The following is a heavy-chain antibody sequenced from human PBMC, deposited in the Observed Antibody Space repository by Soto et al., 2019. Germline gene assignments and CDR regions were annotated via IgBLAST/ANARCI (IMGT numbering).Heavy chain of an antibody. CDR1: GYSVNSGTYY. CDR3: ATAPYSSSWYDH. Sequence: LSLTCTVSGYSVNSGTYYWSWIRQHPGKGLEWIGYIYFSGSTYYNPSLKSRLTISLDTSQNQFTLDLTSVTAADTALYYCATAPYSSSWYDHWGQGTLVTVSS. D-gene: IGHD6-13*01. V-gene: IGHV4-31*03. J-gene: IGHJ5*02. CDR2: IYFSGST.